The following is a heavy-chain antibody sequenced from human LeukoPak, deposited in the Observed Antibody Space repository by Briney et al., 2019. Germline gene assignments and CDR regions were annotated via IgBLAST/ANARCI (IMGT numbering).Heavy chain of an antibody. CDR2: IRYDGRNK. CDR3: AKDENHFWSGYYSNYFDP. D-gene: IGHD3-3*02. V-gene: IGHV3-30*02. Sequence: QTGGSLRLSCAASGFSFSLYAMTWVRQAPGKGLEWVAFIRYDGRNKYYADSVKGRFTISRDNSKNTLCLQMNSLRAEDTAVYYCAKDENHFWSGYYSNYFDPWGQGILVTVSS. CDR1: GFSFSLYA. J-gene: IGHJ5*02.